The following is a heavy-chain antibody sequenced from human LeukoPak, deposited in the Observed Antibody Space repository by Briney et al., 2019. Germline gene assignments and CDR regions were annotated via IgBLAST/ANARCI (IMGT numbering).Heavy chain of an antibody. Sequence: ASVKVSCKASGYTFNMYGISWVRQAPGQGLEWMGWFSPYNGHTNLAQKLQDRVTMTTDTSTNTAYMELRSLRSDDTAVYYCAKVINSGFYYYFDYWGQGTLVTVSS. CDR2: FSPYNGHT. CDR1: GYTFNMYG. J-gene: IGHJ4*02. D-gene: IGHD3-22*01. CDR3: AKVINSGFYYYFDY. V-gene: IGHV1-18*01.